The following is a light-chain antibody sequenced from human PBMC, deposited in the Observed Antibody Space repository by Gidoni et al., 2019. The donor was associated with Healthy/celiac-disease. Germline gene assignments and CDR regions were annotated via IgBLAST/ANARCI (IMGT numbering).Light chain of an antibody. CDR3: QQRSNWPPLFT. Sequence: EIVFTQSPATLSLSPGERATLSCRASQSVSSYLAWYQQKPGQAPRLLIYDASNRATGSPARLSGSGSGTDFTLTISSLEPEDFAVYYCQQRSNWPPLFTFGPGTKVDIK. V-gene: IGKV3-11*01. CDR2: DAS. CDR1: QSVSSY. J-gene: IGKJ3*01.